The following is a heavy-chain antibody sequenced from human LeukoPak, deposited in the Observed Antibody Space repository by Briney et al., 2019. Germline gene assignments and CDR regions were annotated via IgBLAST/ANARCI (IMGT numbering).Heavy chain of an antibody. Sequence: SVKVSCKASGGSFSNYAISWVRQAPGQGLEWMGGIIPIFGTPNYAQNFQGRVTMTRNTSISTAYMELSSLRSEDTAVYYCARGPEYYYDSSGYYYGIWGQGTMVTVSS. CDR2: IIPIFGTP. CDR1: GGSFSNYA. V-gene: IGHV1-69*05. D-gene: IGHD3-22*01. CDR3: ARGPEYYYDSSGYYYGI. J-gene: IGHJ3*02.